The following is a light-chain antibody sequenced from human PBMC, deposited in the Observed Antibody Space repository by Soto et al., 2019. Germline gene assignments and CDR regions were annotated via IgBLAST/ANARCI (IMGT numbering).Light chain of an antibody. CDR1: ESVSSSN. V-gene: IGKV3-20*01. CDR2: GAS. CDR3: QQYGSLPYT. J-gene: IGKJ2*01. Sequence: IVLPQSTGTLSLSPGERATLSCSASESVSSSNLAWYQQKPGQAPRLLIYGASSRAAGIPDRFSGSGSGTEFTLTISSLQSEDFAVYYCQQYGSLPYTFGQGTKVDI.